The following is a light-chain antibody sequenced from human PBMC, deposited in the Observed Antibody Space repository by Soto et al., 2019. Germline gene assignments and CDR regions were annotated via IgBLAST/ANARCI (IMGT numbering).Light chain of an antibody. CDR1: QSVSSY. CDR2: DAS. J-gene: IGKJ1*01. V-gene: IGKV3-11*01. CDR3: QQRSNWPRT. Sequence: EIVLTQSPATLSLSPGERATLSFGASQSVSSYLAWYQQKPGQAPRLLIYDASNRATGIPARFSGSGSGTDFTLTISSLEPEDFAVYYCQQRSNWPRTFGQGTKVDNK.